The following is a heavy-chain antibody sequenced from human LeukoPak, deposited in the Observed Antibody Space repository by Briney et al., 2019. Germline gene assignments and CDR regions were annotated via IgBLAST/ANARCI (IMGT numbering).Heavy chain of an antibody. CDR1: RGSISSYY. Sequence: SETLSLTCIVSRGSISSYYWSWIRQPPGKGLEWIGYLYHGGSTNYNPSLKSRVTISGDTSKNHFSLNLSSVTAADTAMHYCARGRYYYDSSGYPYNWFDPWGQGTLVTVSS. CDR2: LYHGGST. J-gene: IGHJ5*02. CDR3: ARGRYYYDSSGYPYNWFDP. D-gene: IGHD3-22*01. V-gene: IGHV4-59*01.